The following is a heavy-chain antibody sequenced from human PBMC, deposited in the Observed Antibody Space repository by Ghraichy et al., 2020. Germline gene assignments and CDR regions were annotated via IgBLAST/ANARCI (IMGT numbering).Heavy chain of an antibody. J-gene: IGHJ3*02. CDR2: IYYSGST. Sequence: GSLRLSCTVSGGSISSSSYYWGWIRQPPGKGLEWIGSIYYSGSTYYNPSLKSRVTISVDTSKNQFSLKLSSVTAADTAVYYCARLITGTILGAFDIWGQGTMVAVSS. V-gene: IGHV4-39*01. CDR1: GGSISSSSYY. CDR3: ARLITGTILGAFDI. D-gene: IGHD1-7*01.